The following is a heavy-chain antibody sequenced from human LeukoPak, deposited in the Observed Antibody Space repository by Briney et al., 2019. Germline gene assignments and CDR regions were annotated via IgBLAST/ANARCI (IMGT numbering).Heavy chain of an antibody. D-gene: IGHD3-3*01. J-gene: IGHJ5*02. V-gene: IGHV4-59*01. CDR2: IYYSGST. Sequence: SETLSLTCTVSGGSISSYYWSWIRQPPGKGLEWIGYIYYSGSTNYNPSLKSRVTISVDTSKNQFSLKLGSVTAADTAVYYCARHTIFEFDPWGQGTLVTVSS. CDR3: ARHTIFEFDP. CDR1: GGSISSYY.